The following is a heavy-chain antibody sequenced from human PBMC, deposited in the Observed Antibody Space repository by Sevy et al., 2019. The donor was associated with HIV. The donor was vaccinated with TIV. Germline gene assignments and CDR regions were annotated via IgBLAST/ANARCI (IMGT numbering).Heavy chain of an antibody. CDR3: ASGIGV. D-gene: IGHD3-10*01. Sequence: ASVKVSCNTSGYTFTTFYIHWVRQAPGQGLEWMGIIIPSGGSTTDAQKFQGRVTITRDTSTSTVYMELSSLISDDTAVYYCASGIGVWGQGTLVTVSS. CDR2: IIPSGGST. J-gene: IGHJ4*02. CDR1: GYTFTTFY. V-gene: IGHV1-46*01.